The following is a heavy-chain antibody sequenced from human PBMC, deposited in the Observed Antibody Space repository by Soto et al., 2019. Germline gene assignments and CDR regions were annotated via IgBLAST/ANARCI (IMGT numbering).Heavy chain of an antibody. Sequence: EVHLLGSGGGLVQPGGSLRLSCAASGLTFSTYAMSWVRQAPGKGLEWVSSISGNGANTYYTDSVKGRFIISRDNSKKAVFRQLNSLRAEDPALYYCAKDPPNYCGSAGGYNKAGGDYWGQGTLVTVSS. CDR1: GLTFSTYA. CDR2: ISGNGANT. V-gene: IGHV3-23*01. J-gene: IGHJ4*02. D-gene: IGHD3-10*01. CDR3: AKDPPNYCGSAGGYNKAGGDY.